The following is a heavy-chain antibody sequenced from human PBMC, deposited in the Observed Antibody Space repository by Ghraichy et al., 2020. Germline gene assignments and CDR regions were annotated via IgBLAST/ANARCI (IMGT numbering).Heavy chain of an antibody. CDR1: GFTFDDYA. Sequence: GGSLRLSCAASGFTFDDYAMHWVRQAPGKGLEWVSGISWNSGSIGYADSVKGRFTISRDNAKNSLYLQMNSLRAEDTALYYCAKDLLLLELGDCYDYWGQGTLVTVSS. CDR3: AKDLLLLELGDCYDY. D-gene: IGHD2-21*02. J-gene: IGHJ4*02. CDR2: ISWNSGSI. V-gene: IGHV3-9*01.